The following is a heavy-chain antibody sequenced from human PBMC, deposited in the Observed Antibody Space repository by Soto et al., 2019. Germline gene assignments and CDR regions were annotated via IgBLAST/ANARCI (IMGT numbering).Heavy chain of an antibody. J-gene: IGHJ4*02. V-gene: IGHV3-30*18. D-gene: IGHD6-19*01. CDR2: ISHDGSNK. Sequence: QVHLVESGGGVVQPGRSLRLSCAASGFTFSSHGMHWVRQAPGKGLEWVAVISHDGSNKYYADSVKGRFTIYRDNSKNTLDLQMSGLRAEDTAVYYCVKPSRMMYSSAWFLGYWGQGTQVTVSS. CDR1: GFTFSSHG. CDR3: VKPSRMMYSSAWFLGY.